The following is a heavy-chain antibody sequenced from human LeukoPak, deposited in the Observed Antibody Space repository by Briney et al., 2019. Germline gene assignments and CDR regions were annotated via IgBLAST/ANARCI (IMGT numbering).Heavy chain of an antibody. J-gene: IGHJ4*02. Sequence: GGSLRLSCAASGFTFSNYATSWLRQARGKGLEWVSSITGSGGNTYYADSVKGRFTNSRDNSKNTVFLQMNSLRAEDTDVYYCAKWGDYDVLTGYYVSDYWGQGTLVTVSS. CDR2: ITGSGGNT. CDR1: GFTFSNYA. D-gene: IGHD3-9*01. V-gene: IGHV3-23*01. CDR3: AKWGDYDVLTGYYVSDY.